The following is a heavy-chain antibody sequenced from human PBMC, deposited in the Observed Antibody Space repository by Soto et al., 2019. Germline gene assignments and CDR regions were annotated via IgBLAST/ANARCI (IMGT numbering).Heavy chain of an antibody. D-gene: IGHD5-12*01. Sequence: QVQLVQSGAEVKKPGASVKVSCKASGYTFTSYGISWVRQAPGQGLEWMGWISAYNGNTNYAQKLQGRVTMTTDTSTSTAYMELRSLRSDDTAVYYCAGEVEMATIQTWGDFYYYYGMDVWGQGTTVTVSS. J-gene: IGHJ6*02. CDR2: ISAYNGNT. V-gene: IGHV1-18*04. CDR3: AGEVEMATIQTWGDFYYYYGMDV. CDR1: GYTFTSYG.